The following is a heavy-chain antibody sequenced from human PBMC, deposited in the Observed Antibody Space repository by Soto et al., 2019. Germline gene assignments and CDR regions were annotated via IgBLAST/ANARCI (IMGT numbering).Heavy chain of an antibody. Sequence: QVQLVESGGGVVQPGRSLRLSCAASGFIFSSYGMNWVRQAPGKGLEWVAVMSFDGSIKYYADSVKGRFTISRDNSKNPLYLQMNRLRAEDTAVFYGATIAVPPAFDIWGQGTMVTVSS. CDR2: MSFDGSIK. V-gene: IGHV3-30*03. J-gene: IGHJ3*02. D-gene: IGHD6-19*01. CDR1: GFIFSSYG. CDR3: ATIAVPPAFDI.